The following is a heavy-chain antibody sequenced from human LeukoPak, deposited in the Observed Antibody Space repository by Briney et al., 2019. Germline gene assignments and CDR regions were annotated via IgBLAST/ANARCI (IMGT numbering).Heavy chain of an antibody. V-gene: IGHV3-7*03. D-gene: IGHD1-26*01. CDR3: ARVVDGWGAHWYFDI. Sequence: GGSLRLSCAASGFTFSSYWMTWVRQAPGKGLEWVANIKEDGSKKYFMNSVKGRFSISRDNADRSLYLQMNNLRVDDTAVYYCARVVDGWGAHWYFDIWGRGTLVTVSS. CDR1: GFTFSSYW. J-gene: IGHJ2*01. CDR2: IKEDGSKK.